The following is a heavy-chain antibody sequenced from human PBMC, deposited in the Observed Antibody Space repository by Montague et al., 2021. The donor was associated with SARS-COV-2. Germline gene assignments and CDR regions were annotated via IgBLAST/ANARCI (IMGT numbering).Heavy chain of an antibody. CDR3: ARDGSGYASNYFYVMDV. CDR1: RFTFNTYT. V-gene: IGHV3-30*04. D-gene: IGHD3-22*01. CDR2: ISYDGSKK. Sequence: SLRLSRAASRFTFNTYTMHWVRQAPGKGLQWVAVISYDGSKKYYIDSVKGRFTISRDNSRNTLSLQMNSLRSEDSAVYYCARDGSGYASNYFYVMDVWGQGTMVTVSS. J-gene: IGHJ6*02.